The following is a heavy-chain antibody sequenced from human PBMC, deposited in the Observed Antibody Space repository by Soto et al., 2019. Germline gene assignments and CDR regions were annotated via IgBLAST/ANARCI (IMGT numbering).Heavy chain of an antibody. V-gene: IGHV3-30-3*01. CDR3: AREGEDVLVPAPLDV. CDR2: ISYDGSNK. J-gene: IGHJ6*02. Sequence: PGGSLRLSCAASGFTFSSYAMHWVRQAPGKGLEWVAVISYDGSNKYYADSVKGRFTISRDNSKNTLYLQMNSLRAEDTAVYYCAREGEDVLVPAPLDVWGQGTTVTVSS. CDR1: GFTFSSYA. D-gene: IGHD2-2*01.